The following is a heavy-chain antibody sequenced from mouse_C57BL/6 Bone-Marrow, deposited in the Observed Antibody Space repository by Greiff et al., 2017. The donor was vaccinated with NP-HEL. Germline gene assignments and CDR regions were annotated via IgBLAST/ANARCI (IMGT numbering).Heavy chain of an antibody. Sequence: QVHVKQSGAELVKPGASVKLSCKASGYTFTSYWMHWVKQRPGRGLEWIGRIDPNSGGTKYNEKFKSKATLTVDKPSSTAYMQLSSLTSEDSAVYYCARLYGSSLYWYFDVWGTGTTVTVSS. CDR1: GYTFTSYW. CDR3: ARLYGSSLYWYFDV. J-gene: IGHJ1*03. V-gene: IGHV1-72*01. D-gene: IGHD1-1*01. CDR2: IDPNSGGT.